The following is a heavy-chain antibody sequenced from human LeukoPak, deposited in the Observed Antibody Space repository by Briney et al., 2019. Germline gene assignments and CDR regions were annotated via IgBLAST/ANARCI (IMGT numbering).Heavy chain of an antibody. D-gene: IGHD2-15*01. CDR2: INPSGGST. Sequence: GASVKVSCKASGYNFISYYMHWVRQAPGQGLEWMGIINPSGGSTTYAQKFQGRVTMTRDTSTSTVYMELSSLRAEDTAVYYCARGPRDPTGYCSGGRCSPTYEVWGQGTLVSVSS. CDR3: ARGPRDPTGYCSGGRCSPTYEV. J-gene: IGHJ4*02. V-gene: IGHV1-46*01. CDR1: GYNFISYY.